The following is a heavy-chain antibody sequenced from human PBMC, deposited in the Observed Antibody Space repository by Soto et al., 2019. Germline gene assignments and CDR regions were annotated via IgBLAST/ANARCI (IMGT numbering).Heavy chain of an antibody. Sequence: PSETLSLTCTVSGGSISSGDYYWSWIRQPPGKGLEWIGYIYYSGSTYSNPSLKSRVTISVDTSKNQFSLKLSSVTAADTAVYYCARHSNEYRKSLDYWGQGTLVTVSS. V-gene: IGHV4-30-4*01. CDR2: IYYSGST. J-gene: IGHJ4*02. D-gene: IGHD6-13*01. CDR3: ARHSNEYRKSLDY. CDR1: GGSISSGDYY.